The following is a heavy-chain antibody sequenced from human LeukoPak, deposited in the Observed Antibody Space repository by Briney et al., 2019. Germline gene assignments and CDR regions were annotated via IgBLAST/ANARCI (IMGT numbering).Heavy chain of an antibody. D-gene: IGHD3-10*01. V-gene: IGHV3-53*04. Sequence: GGSLRLSCAVSGFTVSSNYMTWVRQAPGQGLEWVSVIYSGGRTFYADSVKGRFTISRHNSNNTLILQMNSLRTEDTAVYYCARDSGFGEFGFLYWGQGTLVTVSS. CDR1: GFTVSSNY. CDR2: IYSGGRT. J-gene: IGHJ4*02. CDR3: ARDSGFGEFGFLY.